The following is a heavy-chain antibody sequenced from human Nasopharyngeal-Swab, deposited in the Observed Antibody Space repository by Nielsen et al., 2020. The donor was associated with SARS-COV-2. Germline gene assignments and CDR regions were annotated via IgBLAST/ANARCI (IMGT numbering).Heavy chain of an antibody. Sequence: SETLSLTCTVSGGSISSYYWSWIRQPPGKGLEWIGYIYYSGSTNYNPSLKSRVTISVDTSKNQFSLKLSSVTAADTAVYYCARAFSTDGAFDIWGQGTRVTVSS. CDR3: ARAFSTDGAFDI. D-gene: IGHD2/OR15-2a*01. CDR1: GGSISSYY. CDR2: IYYSGST. J-gene: IGHJ3*02. V-gene: IGHV4-59*08.